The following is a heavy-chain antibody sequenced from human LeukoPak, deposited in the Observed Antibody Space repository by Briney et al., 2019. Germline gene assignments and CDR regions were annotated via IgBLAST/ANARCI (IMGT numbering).Heavy chain of an antibody. Sequence: GGSLRLSCVASGFSFNTFAWTWVRQAPGKGLEWVSTISDYPHYADSVRGRFTISRDNFRKTVFLQMNSLTPEGAATYYCTKDSQGSYDGFWYGTYGMDVWGQGTTVTVSS. V-gene: IGHV3-23*05. J-gene: IGHJ6*02. CDR2: ISDYP. D-gene: IGHD3-16*01. CDR3: TKDSQGSYDGFWYGTYGMDV. CDR1: GFSFNTFA.